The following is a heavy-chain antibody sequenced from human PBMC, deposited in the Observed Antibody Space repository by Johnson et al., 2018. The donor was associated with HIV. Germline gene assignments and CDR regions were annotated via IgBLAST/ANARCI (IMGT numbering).Heavy chain of an antibody. Sequence: VQLVESGGGLVQPGGSLRLSCAASGFTFSSYWMHWVRQATGKGLVWVSRINSDGSNTKYADSVKGRFTISRDNAKNSLYLQMNSLRAEDTAVYYCARARWYLGGGSCCAFDIWGQGTMVTVSS. CDR2: INSDGSNT. CDR1: GFTFSSYW. V-gene: IGHV3-74*03. J-gene: IGHJ3*02. CDR3: ARARWYLGGGSCCAFDI. D-gene: IGHD2-15*01.